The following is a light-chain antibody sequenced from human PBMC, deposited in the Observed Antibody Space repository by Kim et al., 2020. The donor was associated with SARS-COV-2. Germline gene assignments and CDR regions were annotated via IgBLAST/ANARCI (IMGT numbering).Light chain of an antibody. V-gene: IGKV1-5*03. J-gene: IGKJ2*01. CDR3: QQYKSYPVT. Sequence: DIQMTQSPSTLSASVGDRVTITCRASQSISSWLAWYQQKPGKAPNLLIYKASSLQSGVPSRFGASGSGTEFTLTISSLQPDDSATYYCQQYKSYPVTFGQGTKLEIK. CDR1: QSISSW. CDR2: KAS.